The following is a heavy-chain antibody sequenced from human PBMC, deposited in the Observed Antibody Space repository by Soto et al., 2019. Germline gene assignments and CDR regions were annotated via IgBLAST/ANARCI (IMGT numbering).Heavy chain of an antibody. CDR3: ARGWRRAARDWFDP. CDR1: GGSFSGYY. Sequence: QVQLQQWGAGLLKPSETLSLTCAVYGGSFSGYYWSWIRQPPGKGLEWIGEINHSGSTNYNPSLESRVTISVDPSKNQCSLKLSSVTAADTAVYYCARGWRRAARDWFDPWGQGTLVTVSS. D-gene: IGHD3-3*01. V-gene: IGHV4-34*01. J-gene: IGHJ5*02. CDR2: INHSGST.